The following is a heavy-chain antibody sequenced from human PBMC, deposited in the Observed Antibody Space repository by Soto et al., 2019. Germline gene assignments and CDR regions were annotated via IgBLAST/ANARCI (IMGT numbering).Heavy chain of an antibody. CDR3: AGGFYDSSGYKRSFDY. Sequence: PSETLSLTCTVSGGSISSGDYYWSRIRQPPGKGLEWIGYIYYSGSTYYNPSLKSRVTISVDTSKNQFSLKLSSVTAADTAVYYCAGGFYDSSGYKRSFDYWGQGTLVTVSS. V-gene: IGHV4-30-4*01. D-gene: IGHD3-22*01. CDR1: GGSISSGDYY. J-gene: IGHJ4*02. CDR2: IYYSGST.